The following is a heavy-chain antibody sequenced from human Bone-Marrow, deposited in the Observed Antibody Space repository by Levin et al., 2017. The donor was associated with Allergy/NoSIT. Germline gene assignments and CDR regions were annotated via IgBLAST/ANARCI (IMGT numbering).Heavy chain of an antibody. D-gene: IGHD5-24*01. CDR3: ARERFIGRGKDVLDY. Sequence: SQTLSLTCAISGDSVSSDITTWTWIRQSSSRGLEWLGRTFYRSKWYYDYALSVESRITINPDTSKNQFFLQLSSVTPEDTAVYYCARERFIGRGKDVLDYWGQGTLVTVSS. CDR2: TFYRSKWYY. CDR1: GDSVSSDITT. J-gene: IGHJ4*02. V-gene: IGHV6-1*01.